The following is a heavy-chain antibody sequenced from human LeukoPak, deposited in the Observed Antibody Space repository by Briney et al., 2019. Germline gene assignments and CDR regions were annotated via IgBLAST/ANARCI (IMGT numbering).Heavy chain of an antibody. D-gene: IGHD5-24*01. Sequence: SETLSLTCTVSGGSIRSYYWSWIRRPAGKGLEWIAYIYYSGSTNYNPSLKSRVTISVDTSKNQLSLKLSSVTAADTAVYYCARHEMATIPFDYWGQGTLVTVSS. CDR1: GGSIRSYY. CDR3: ARHEMATIPFDY. V-gene: IGHV4-59*08. J-gene: IGHJ4*02. CDR2: IYYSGST.